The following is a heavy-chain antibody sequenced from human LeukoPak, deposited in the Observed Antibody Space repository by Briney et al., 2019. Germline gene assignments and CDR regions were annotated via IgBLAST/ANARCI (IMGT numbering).Heavy chain of an antibody. CDR2: IYYSGST. J-gene: IGHJ3*02. Sequence: SETLSLTCTVSGGSIRSFHWSWVRQPPGKGLEWIGYIYYSGSTNYNPSLKSRVTISVDTSKNQFSLKLSSVTAADTAVYYCARDRGLRITMVRGVIGAFDIWGQGTMVTVSS. CDR3: ARDRGLRITMVRGVIGAFDI. CDR1: GGSIRSFH. D-gene: IGHD3-10*01. V-gene: IGHV4-59*01.